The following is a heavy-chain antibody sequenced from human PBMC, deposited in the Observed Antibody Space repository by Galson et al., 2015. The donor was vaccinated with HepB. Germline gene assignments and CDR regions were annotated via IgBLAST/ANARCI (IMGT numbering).Heavy chain of an antibody. CDR2: ISYDGSNK. CDR1: GFTFSSYG. J-gene: IGHJ6*03. CDR3: AKVQYAVRVVVPAAISMDV. Sequence: SLRLSCAASGFTFSSYGMHWVRQAPGKGLEWVAVISYDGSNKYYADSVKGRFTISRDNSKNTLYLQMNSLRAEDTAVYYCAKVQYAVRVVVPAAISMDVWGKGTTVTVSS. D-gene: IGHD2-2*01. V-gene: IGHV3-30*18.